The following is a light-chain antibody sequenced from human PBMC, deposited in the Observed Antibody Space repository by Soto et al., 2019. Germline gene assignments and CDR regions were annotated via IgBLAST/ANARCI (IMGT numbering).Light chain of an antibody. V-gene: IGKV1-8*01. J-gene: IGKJ3*01. CDR1: QAVTSN. CDR2: AAS. Sequence: IRLTQSPSSLSAYTGDRVTITCRASQAVTSNMALYQQKPGKPPKLLIYAASTLQSGVPSRFSGSESGTHFTLTIGCLQSEDFATYYCQQYNTYPRTFCDGTKVDI. CDR3: QQYNTYPRT.